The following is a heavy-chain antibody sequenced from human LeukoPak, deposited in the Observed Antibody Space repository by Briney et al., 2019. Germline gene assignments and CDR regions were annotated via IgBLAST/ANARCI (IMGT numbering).Heavy chain of an antibody. CDR1: GFTFSSYA. CDR2: ISGSGGST. Sequence: GGSLRLSCAASGFTFSSYAMSWVRQAPGKGLEWVSAISGSGGSTYYADSVKGRFTISRDNSKNTLYLQMNSLRADDTAIYYCAKESGFYSSSPPDYWGQGTLVTASS. CDR3: AKESGFYSSSPPDY. V-gene: IGHV3-23*01. J-gene: IGHJ4*02. D-gene: IGHD6-13*01.